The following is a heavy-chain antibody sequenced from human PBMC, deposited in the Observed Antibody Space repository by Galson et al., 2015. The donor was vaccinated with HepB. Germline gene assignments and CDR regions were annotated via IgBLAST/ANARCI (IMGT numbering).Heavy chain of an antibody. CDR3: ARHQGQYYDLLTAAYSPYFYNGMDV. CDR2: IYLGDFDT. V-gene: IGHV5-51*01. J-gene: IGHJ6*02. D-gene: IGHD3-9*01. Sequence: QSGAEVKKPGESLKISCKGSGYNLTNSWIGWVRQMPGKGLEWMGIIYLGDFDTRYSPSFQGQVTISADKSISTAYLQWSSLKASDTAVYYCARHQGQYYDLLTAAYSPYFYNGMDVWGQGTTVTVSS. CDR1: GYNLTNSW.